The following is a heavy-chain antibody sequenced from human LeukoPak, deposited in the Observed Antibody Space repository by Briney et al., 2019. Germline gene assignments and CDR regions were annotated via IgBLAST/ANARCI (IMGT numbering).Heavy chain of an antibody. J-gene: IGHJ4*02. D-gene: IGHD3/OR15-3a*01. Sequence: PGWSLRLSCAASGFTFRTYAMHWVRRAPGKGLEWVAVISFDGSEKHFAESVKGRFTISRDNSENTLYLQMNTLRTDDTAVYYCAREWFYNDLYCFDSWGQGTLVTVSS. CDR2: ISFDGSEK. V-gene: IGHV3-30*04. CDR1: GFTFRTYA. CDR3: AREWFYNDLYCFDS.